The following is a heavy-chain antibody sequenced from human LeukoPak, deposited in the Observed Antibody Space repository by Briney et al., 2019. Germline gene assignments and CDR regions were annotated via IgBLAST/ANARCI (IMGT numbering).Heavy chain of an antibody. J-gene: IGHJ4*02. CDR1: GFTFSSYS. Sequence: GGSLRLSCAASGFTFSSYSVNWVRQAPGKGLEWVSSISSSSSYIYYADSVKGRFTISRDNAKNSLYLQMNSLRAEDTAVYYCARSDYGDRGFDYWGQGTLVTVSS. CDR2: ISSSSSYI. V-gene: IGHV3-21*01. D-gene: IGHD4-17*01. CDR3: ARSDYGDRGFDY.